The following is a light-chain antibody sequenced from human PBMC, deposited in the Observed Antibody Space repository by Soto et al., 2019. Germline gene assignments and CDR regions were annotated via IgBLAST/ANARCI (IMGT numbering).Light chain of an antibody. CDR2: EVS. J-gene: IGLJ1*01. CDR3: SSYAGSSSDV. V-gene: IGLV2-8*01. CDR1: SSDVGGYDY. Sequence: QSALTQPPSASGSPGQSVTISCTGTSSDVGGYDYVSWYQQHPGKAPKLMIYEVSKRPSGVPDRFSGSKSGNTASLTVSGLQVEDGADCYCSSYAGSSSDVFGTGTKVTVL.